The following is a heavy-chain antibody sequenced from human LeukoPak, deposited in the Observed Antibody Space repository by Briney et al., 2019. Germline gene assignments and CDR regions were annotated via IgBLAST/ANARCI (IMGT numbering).Heavy chain of an antibody. J-gene: IGHJ4*02. V-gene: IGHV3-74*01. CDR1: GFTFSNYW. Sequence: GGSLRLSCAASGFTFSNYWMHWVRHVPGKGLVWVSRINVDGSVKSYADSVKGRFTISRGNAKNTVSLQMNSLRAEDTAVYYCVRDLILVDTPGDDFDYWGQGALVTVSS. CDR3: VRDLILVDTPGDDFDY. D-gene: IGHD4-23*01. CDR2: INVDGSVK.